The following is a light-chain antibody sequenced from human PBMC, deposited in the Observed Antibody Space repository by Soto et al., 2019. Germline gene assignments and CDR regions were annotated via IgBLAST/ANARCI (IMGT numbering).Light chain of an antibody. Sequence: DIQMTQSPSSLSASVGDRVTITCRASQSISSYLNWYQQKPGKAPKLLIYAASSLQSGVPSRFSGSGSGTDFTLTISSLQPEDFATYYCQQIYSTPQTFGQGIRLEI. CDR2: AAS. CDR3: QQIYSTPQT. V-gene: IGKV1-39*01. J-gene: IGKJ5*01. CDR1: QSISSY.